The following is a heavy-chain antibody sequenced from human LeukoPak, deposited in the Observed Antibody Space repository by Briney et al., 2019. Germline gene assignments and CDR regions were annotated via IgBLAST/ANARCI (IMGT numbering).Heavy chain of an antibody. Sequence: GGXXRLSCAASGFTFSSYGMHWVRQAPGKGLEGVAFIRYDGSNKYYADSVKGRFTISRDNSKNTLYLQMNSLRAEDTAVYYCAKAVQLWSHFDYWGQGTLVTVSS. CDR3: AKAVQLWSHFDY. CDR1: GFTFSSYG. J-gene: IGHJ4*02. V-gene: IGHV3-30*02. CDR2: IRYDGSNK. D-gene: IGHD5-18*01.